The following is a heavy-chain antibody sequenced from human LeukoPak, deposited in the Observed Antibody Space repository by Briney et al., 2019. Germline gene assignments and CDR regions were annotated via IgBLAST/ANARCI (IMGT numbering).Heavy chain of an antibody. CDR3: AKDRTYYYDNSGPGGDY. CDR1: GFTFSGYG. D-gene: IGHD3-22*01. CDR2: IRYDESHK. J-gene: IGHJ4*02. V-gene: IGHV3-30*02. Sequence: PGGSLRLSCAASGFTFSGYGMHWVRQAPGKGLQWVAFIRYDESHKYYIDSVRGRFTISRDNSKNTLYLQMNSLRAEDTAVYYCAKDRTYYYDNSGPGGDYWGQGTLVTVSS.